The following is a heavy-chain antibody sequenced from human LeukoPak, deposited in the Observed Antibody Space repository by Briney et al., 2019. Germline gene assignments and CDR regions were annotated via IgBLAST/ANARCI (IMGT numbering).Heavy chain of an antibody. Sequence: GGSLRLSCAASGFTISTYGMSWVRQAPGKGLEWASSISGGTTYYADSVKGRFTISRDNSKNTVSLQMNSLRAEDTAVYYCAKSVYHSGNYWGQGTLVTVSS. CDR1: GFTISTYG. CDR3: AKSVYHSGNY. D-gene: IGHD3-10*01. J-gene: IGHJ4*02. V-gene: IGHV3-23*01. CDR2: ISGGTT.